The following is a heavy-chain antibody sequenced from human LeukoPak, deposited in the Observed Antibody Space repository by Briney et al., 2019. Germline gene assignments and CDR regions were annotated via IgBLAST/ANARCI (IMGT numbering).Heavy chain of an antibody. V-gene: IGHV3-23*01. CDR3: AKSNIVVVVAAFDY. J-gene: IGHJ4*02. Sequence: GGSLRLSCAASGFTFSSYAMSWVRQAPGKGLEWVSAISGSGGSTYYADSVKGRFTISRDNSKNTLYLQMNSLRAEDTAVYYCAKSNIVVVVAAFDYWGQGTLVSVSA. CDR2: ISGSGGST. CDR1: GFTFSSYA. D-gene: IGHD2-15*01.